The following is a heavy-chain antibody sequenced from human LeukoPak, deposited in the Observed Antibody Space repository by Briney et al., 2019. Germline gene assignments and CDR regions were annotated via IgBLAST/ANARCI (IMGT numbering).Heavy chain of an antibody. J-gene: IGHJ4*02. V-gene: IGHV1-18*01. CDR3: ARSGYSGYDVPEDYDY. CDR2: NSAYNGNT. Sequence: ASVKVSCKASGYTFTSYGISWVRQAPGQGLEWMGWNSAYNGNTNYAQKLQGRVTMTTDTSTSTAYMELRSLRSDDTAVYYCARSGYSGYDVPEDYDYWGQGTLVTVSS. D-gene: IGHD5-12*01. CDR1: GYTFTSYG.